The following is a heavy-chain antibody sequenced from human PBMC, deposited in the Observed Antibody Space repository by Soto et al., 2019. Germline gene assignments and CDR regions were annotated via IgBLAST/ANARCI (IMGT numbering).Heavy chain of an antibody. CDR3: IRGFPGSRRGPIDY. CDR1: GFTFSSYA. J-gene: IGHJ4*02. Sequence: GGSLRLSCAASGFTFSSYAMHWVRQAPGKGLEWVAVISYDGSNKYYADSVKGRFTISRDNSKNTLYLQMNSLRAEDTAVYYCIRGFPGSRRGPIDYWGQGTLVTVSS. D-gene: IGHD2-15*01. CDR2: ISYDGSNK. V-gene: IGHV3-30-3*01.